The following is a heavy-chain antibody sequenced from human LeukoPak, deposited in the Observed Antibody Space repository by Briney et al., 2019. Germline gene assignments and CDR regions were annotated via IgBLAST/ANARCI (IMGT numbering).Heavy chain of an antibody. Sequence: ASVKVSCKASGYTFTSYFMHWVRQAPGQGLDWMGVINSSGGGTSYAQKFQGRVTMTRGTSTSTVYMELSSLRSEDTAVYYCARASYYYDFSFWGQGTLVTVSS. V-gene: IGHV1-46*01. CDR2: INSSGGGT. CDR1: GYTFTSYF. D-gene: IGHD3-22*01. CDR3: ARASYYYDFSF. J-gene: IGHJ4*02.